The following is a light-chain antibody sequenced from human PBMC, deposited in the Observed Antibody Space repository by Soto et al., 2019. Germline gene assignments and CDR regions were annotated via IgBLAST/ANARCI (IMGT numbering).Light chain of an antibody. CDR3: QQRSNWPIT. V-gene: IGKV3-11*01. CDR2: DTS. Sequence: EVVLTQSPATLSFSPGERATLSCRASQSVNSYLAWYQQKPGQAPRLLIYDTSNRATGIPARFSGSGSGTDFTLTISSLEPEDFAVYYCQQRSNWPITFGQGTRREIK. CDR1: QSVNSY. J-gene: IGKJ5*01.